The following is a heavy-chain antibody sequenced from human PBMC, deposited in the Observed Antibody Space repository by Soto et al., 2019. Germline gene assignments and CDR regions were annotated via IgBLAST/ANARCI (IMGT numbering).Heavy chain of an antibody. CDR2: ISGSGGST. J-gene: IGHJ1*01. Sequence: GGSLRLSCAASGFTFSSYAMSWVRQAPGKGLEWVSAISGSGGSTYYADSVKGRFTISRDNSKNTLYLQMNSLRAEDTAVYYCVMGTIFGLPYRLAYCGQGSLVPVSS. D-gene: IGHD3-3*01. CDR1: GFTFSSYA. CDR3: VMGTIFGLPYRLAY. V-gene: IGHV3-23*01.